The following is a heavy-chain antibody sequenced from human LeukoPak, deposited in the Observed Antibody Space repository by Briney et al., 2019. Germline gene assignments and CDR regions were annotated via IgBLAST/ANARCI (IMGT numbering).Heavy chain of an antibody. CDR3: AMWPYGSGSYWEGIDY. J-gene: IGHJ4*02. D-gene: IGHD3-10*01. V-gene: IGHV3-23*01. Sequence: PGRSLRLSCAPSGFTFSSYVMSWVRQAPGKGLEWVSAISGSGGNTYYADSVKGRFTISRDNSKNTLYLQMNSLSAEDTAIYYCAMWPYGSGSYWEGIDYWGQGNLVTVSS. CDR1: GFTFSSYV. CDR2: ISGSGGNT.